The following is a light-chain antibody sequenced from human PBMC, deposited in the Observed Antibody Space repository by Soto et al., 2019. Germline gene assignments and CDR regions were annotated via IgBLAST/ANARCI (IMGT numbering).Light chain of an antibody. V-gene: IGKV3-20*01. CDR2: GAS. CDR1: ESVSSNY. CDR3: QQYGSSGT. J-gene: IGKJ1*01. Sequence: ENVLTQSPGTLSLSPGERATLSCRASESVSSNYVAWYQQKPGQAPRLLVYGASSRATGIPDRFSGSGSGTDFTLTISRLEPEDFAVYYCQQYGSSGTFGQGTKVDI.